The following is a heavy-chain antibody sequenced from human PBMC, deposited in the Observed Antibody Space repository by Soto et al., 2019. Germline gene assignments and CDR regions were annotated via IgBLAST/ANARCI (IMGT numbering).Heavy chain of an antibody. J-gene: IGHJ2*01. Sequence: QVQLQESGPGLVKPSQTLSLTCAVSGGSISRSVYYCNWIRQHPGKGLEWIGYIHNSGTTYYNPSLKSRLTCSVDTSKNQFSLKLSSVTTADTAVYYCARDPIVRGVVGGYFDLWGRGTLVTVSS. CDR1: GGSISRSVYY. CDR3: ARDPIVRGVVGGYFDL. D-gene: IGHD3-10*01. CDR2: IHNSGTT. V-gene: IGHV4-31*11.